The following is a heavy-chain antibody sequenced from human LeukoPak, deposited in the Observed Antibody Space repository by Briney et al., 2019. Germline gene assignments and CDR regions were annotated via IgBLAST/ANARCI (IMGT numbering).Heavy chain of an antibody. V-gene: IGHV3-23*01. CDR2: ISGSGGST. J-gene: IGHJ4*02. CDR3: AKDQFVLRYSYFDY. CDR1: GFTFSSYA. D-gene: IGHD3-9*01. Sequence: PGGSLRLSCAASGFTFSSYAMSWVRQAPGKGLEWVSAISGSGGSTYYADSVKGRFTVSRDNSKNTLYLQMNSLRAEDTAVYYCAKDQFVLRYSYFDYWGQGTLVTVSS.